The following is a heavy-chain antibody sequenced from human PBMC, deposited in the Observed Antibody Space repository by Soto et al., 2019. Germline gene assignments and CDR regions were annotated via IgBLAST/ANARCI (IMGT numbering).Heavy chain of an antibody. D-gene: IGHD3-22*01. V-gene: IGHV1-2*02. CDR3: ARGYYDSSGYYPGV. J-gene: IGHJ4*02. Sequence: ASVKVSCKASGYTFTGYYMHWVRQAPGQGLEWMGWINPNSGGTNYAQKFQGRVTMTRDTSISTAYMELSRLRSDDTAVYYCARGYYDSSGYYPGVWGQGALVTVSS. CDR1: GYTFTGYY. CDR2: INPNSGGT.